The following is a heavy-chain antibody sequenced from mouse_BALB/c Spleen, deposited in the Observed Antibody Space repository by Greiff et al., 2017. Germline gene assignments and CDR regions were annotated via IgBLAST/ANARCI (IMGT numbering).Heavy chain of an antibody. Sequence: LVESGPELVKPGASVKMSCKASGYTFTSYVMHWVKQKPGQGLEWIGYINPYNDGTKYNEKFKGKATLTSDKSSSTAYMELSSLTSEDSAVYYCARGLRQLDYWGQGTTLTVSS. V-gene: IGHV1-14*01. D-gene: IGHD2-4*01. CDR2: INPYNDGT. CDR3: ARGLRQLDY. J-gene: IGHJ2*01. CDR1: GYTFTSYV.